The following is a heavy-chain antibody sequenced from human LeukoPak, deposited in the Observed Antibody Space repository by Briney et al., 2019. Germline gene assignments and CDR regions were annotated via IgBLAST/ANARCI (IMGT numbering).Heavy chain of an antibody. J-gene: IGHJ4*02. Sequence: PSETLFLTCAVYGGSFSGYYWSWIRQPPGKGLEWIGEINHSGSTNYNPSLKSRVTISVDTSKNQFSLKLSSVTAADTAVYYCARGRGCSSTSCYSDFDYWGQGTLVTVSS. CDR2: INHSGST. CDR1: GGSFSGYY. V-gene: IGHV4-34*01. CDR3: ARGRGCSSTSCYSDFDY. D-gene: IGHD2-2*01.